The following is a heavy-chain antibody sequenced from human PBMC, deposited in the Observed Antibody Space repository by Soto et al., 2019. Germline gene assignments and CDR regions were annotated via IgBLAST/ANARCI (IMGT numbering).Heavy chain of an antibody. Sequence: QVQLVQSGAEVKKPGASVKVSCKASGYTFTSYAMHWVRQAPGQRLEWMGWINAGNGNTKYSQKFQGRVTITRDTSASTAYMELSSLRSEDTAVYYCVRVVVSSWSDAFDIWGQGTMVTVSS. CDR1: GYTFTSYA. J-gene: IGHJ3*02. CDR3: VRVVVSSWSDAFDI. CDR2: INAGNGNT. D-gene: IGHD6-13*01. V-gene: IGHV1-3*01.